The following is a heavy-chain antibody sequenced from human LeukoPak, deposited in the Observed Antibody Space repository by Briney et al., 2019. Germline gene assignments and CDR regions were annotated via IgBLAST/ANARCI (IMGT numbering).Heavy chain of an antibody. V-gene: IGHV1-69*04. CDR2: IIPILGIA. J-gene: IGHJ6*02. CDR3: ASDYGDYFDAYYYGMDV. Sequence: SVKVSCKASGGTFSSYAISWVRQAPGQGLEWMGRIIPILGIANYAQKFQGRVTITADKSTSTAYMELSSLRSEDTAVYYCASDYGDYFDAYYYGMDVWGQGTLVTVSS. D-gene: IGHD4-17*01. CDR1: GGTFSSYA.